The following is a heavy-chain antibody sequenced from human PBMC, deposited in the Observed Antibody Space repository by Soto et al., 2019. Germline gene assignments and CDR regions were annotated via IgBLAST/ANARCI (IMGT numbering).Heavy chain of an antibody. CDR3: ARVVVVIPPGYYYAMDV. Sequence: EVQLVESGGGLVQPGGSLRLSCAASGFTFSSFHMNWVRQAPGRGLEWVAYITSSSDTIYYSDSEKGRFTISRDNGKNXXFLQMNSLRDEDTAVYYCARVVVVIPPGYYYAMDVWDQGTTVTVSS. CDR1: GFTFSSFH. CDR2: ITSSSDTI. J-gene: IGHJ6*02. V-gene: IGHV3-48*02. D-gene: IGHD3-22*01.